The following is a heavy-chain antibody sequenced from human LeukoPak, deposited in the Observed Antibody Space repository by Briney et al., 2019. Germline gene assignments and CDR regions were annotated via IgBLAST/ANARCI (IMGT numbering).Heavy chain of an antibody. V-gene: IGHV4-59*01. Sequence: SETLSLTCTVSGGSISAYYWSWIRQPPGKRLEWIGYIYYSGSTNYNPSLKSRVTISVDTSKNQFSLKLSSVTAADTAVYYCARDTGSGAIRRFDPGGQGTLVTVSS. CDR2: IYYSGST. D-gene: IGHD3-10*01. CDR3: ARDTGSGAIRRFDP. J-gene: IGHJ5*02. CDR1: GGSISAYY.